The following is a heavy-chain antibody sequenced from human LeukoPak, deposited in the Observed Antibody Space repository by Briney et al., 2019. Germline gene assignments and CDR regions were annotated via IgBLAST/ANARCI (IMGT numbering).Heavy chain of an antibody. J-gene: IGHJ4*02. Sequence: GGSLRPSCAASGFTFSSYATSWVRQAPGKGLEWVSAISGSGGSTYYADSVKGRFTISRDNSTNTLYLQMNSLRAEDTAVYYCAKSLVGMSSHWGQGTLVTVSS. D-gene: IGHD2-8*02. CDR1: GFTFSSYA. CDR2: ISGSGGST. V-gene: IGHV3-23*01. CDR3: AKSLVGMSSH.